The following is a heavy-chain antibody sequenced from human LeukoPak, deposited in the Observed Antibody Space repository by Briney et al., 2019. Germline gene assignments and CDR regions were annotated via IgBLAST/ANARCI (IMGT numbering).Heavy chain of an antibody. CDR3: ARLGYCSSTSCYPDY. V-gene: IGHV1-2*02. J-gene: IGHJ4*02. CDR1: GYIFTVYY. D-gene: IGHD2-2*01. CDR2: INPNSGGT. Sequence: GASVTVSCKASGYIFTVYYMHWVRQAPGQGREGMGWINPNSGGTNYAQKFQGRVTMTRDTAISTAYMELSRLRSDDTAVYYCARLGYCSSTSCYPDYWGQGTLVTVSS.